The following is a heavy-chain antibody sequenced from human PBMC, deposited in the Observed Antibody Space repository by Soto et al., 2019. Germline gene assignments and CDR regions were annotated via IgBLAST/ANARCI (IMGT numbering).Heavy chain of an antibody. J-gene: IGHJ4*02. Sequence: GGSLRLSCADSGFTFTDYALSWVRQATGKGLEWVATISGIGGSTYLADSVKGRLSISRDNSKNTVSLLMNSLRAEDTAVYFCARGSSGYISSWYYFDYWGRGTLVTVSS. CDR2: ISGIGGST. CDR3: ARGSSGYISSWYYFDY. D-gene: IGHD6-13*01. V-gene: IGHV3-23*01. CDR1: GFTFTDYA.